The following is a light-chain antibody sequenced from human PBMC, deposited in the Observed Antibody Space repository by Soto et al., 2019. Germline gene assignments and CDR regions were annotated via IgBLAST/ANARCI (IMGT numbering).Light chain of an antibody. CDR3: QQRSNWPPIT. CDR2: DAS. Sequence: EIVLTQSPAPLSLSPGQRPTLSCRASQSVSSYLAWYQKNPDQAPRLLXYDASNSATGIPARCIGSGSWTDLTLTISSLDTEYVAVYYCQQRSNWPPITFGQGTRLYIK. J-gene: IGKJ5*01. V-gene: IGKV3-11*01. CDR1: QSVSSY.